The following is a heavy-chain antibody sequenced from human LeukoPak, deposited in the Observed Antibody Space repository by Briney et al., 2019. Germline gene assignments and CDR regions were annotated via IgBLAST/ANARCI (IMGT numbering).Heavy chain of an antibody. CDR2: INHSGST. Sequence: SETLSLTCAVYGGSFSGYYWSWIRQPPGKGLEWIGEINHSGSTNYNPSLKSRVTISVDTSKNQFSLKLSSVTAADTAVYYCARAYYYGMDVWGQGTTVTVSS. CDR1: GGSFSGYY. CDR3: ARAYYYGMDV. V-gene: IGHV4-34*01. J-gene: IGHJ6*02.